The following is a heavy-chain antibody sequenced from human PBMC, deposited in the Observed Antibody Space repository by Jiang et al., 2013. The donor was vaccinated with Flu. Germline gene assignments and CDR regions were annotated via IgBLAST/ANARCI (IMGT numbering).Heavy chain of an antibody. D-gene: IGHD3/OR15-3a*01. J-gene: IGHJ4*02. Sequence: SQTLSLTCAISGDSVSGNSVAWNWIRQSPSRGLEWLGRTYYRSKWYNDYAVSVKGRITINPDTSKNQFSLQLNSVTPEDTALYYCTRGLMDYYFDQWGQGTLVTVSS. V-gene: IGHV6-1*01. CDR2: TYYRSKWYN. CDR1: GDSVSGNSVA. CDR3: TRGLMDYYFDQ.